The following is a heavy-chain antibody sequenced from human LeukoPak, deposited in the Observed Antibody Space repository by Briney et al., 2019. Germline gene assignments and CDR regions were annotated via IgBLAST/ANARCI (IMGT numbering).Heavy chain of an antibody. CDR1: GFTFSSYS. J-gene: IGHJ4*02. V-gene: IGHV3-21*01. CDR2: ISSSSSYI. Sequence: GGSVSLSCAASGFTFSSYSMKWVRQAPGKGLECVSSISSSSSYIYYAYSVTGRFTISRDNDKNSLYLQMNSLRAEDTAVYDCATTRGSGSYCWQGFDYWGQGTLVTVSS. CDR3: ATTRGSGSYCWQGFDY. D-gene: IGHD3-10*01.